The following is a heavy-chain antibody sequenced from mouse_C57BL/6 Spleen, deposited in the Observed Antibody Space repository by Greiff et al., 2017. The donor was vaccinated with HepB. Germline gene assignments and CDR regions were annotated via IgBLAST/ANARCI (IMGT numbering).Heavy chain of an antibody. CDR3: ARSSTVEAMDY. J-gene: IGHJ4*01. Sequence: DVKLVESGGGLVKPGGSLKLSCAASGFTFSDYGMHWVRQAPEKGLEWVAYISSGSSTIYYADTVKGRFTISRDNAKNTLFLQMTSLRSEDTAMYYCARSSTVEAMDYWGQGTSVTVSS. V-gene: IGHV5-17*01. D-gene: IGHD1-1*01. CDR1: GFTFSDYG. CDR2: ISSGSSTI.